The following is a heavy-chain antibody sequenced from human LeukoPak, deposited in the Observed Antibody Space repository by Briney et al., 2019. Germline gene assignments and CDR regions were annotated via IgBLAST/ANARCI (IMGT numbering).Heavy chain of an antibody. V-gene: IGHV3-74*01. CDR2: ISPDGNYG. Sequence: GGSLRLSCAASGFTFSNYLIHWVRQVPGKGLVCVSRISPDGNYGNYADSVKGRFTIPRDNAKNTVYLQMNSLRAEDTAVYYCARAGDDCSSTSCYYPYGMDVWGQGTTVTVSS. CDR1: GFTFSNYL. D-gene: IGHD2-2*01. J-gene: IGHJ6*02. CDR3: ARAGDDCSSTSCYYPYGMDV.